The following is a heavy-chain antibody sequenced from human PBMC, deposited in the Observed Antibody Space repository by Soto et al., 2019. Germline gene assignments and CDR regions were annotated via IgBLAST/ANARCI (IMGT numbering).Heavy chain of an antibody. V-gene: IGHV3-64D*06. CDR2: ISSNGGST. J-gene: IGHJ4*02. CDR3: VKDRYVDY. CDR1: GFTFSTYA. Sequence: PGGSLRFSCSVFGFTFSTYAMHWVRQAPGKGLQYVSSISSNGGSTYYADSVKGRFTISRDNSKNTLYLQMSSLRFEDTAVYYCVKDRYVDYWGQGTLVTVSS.